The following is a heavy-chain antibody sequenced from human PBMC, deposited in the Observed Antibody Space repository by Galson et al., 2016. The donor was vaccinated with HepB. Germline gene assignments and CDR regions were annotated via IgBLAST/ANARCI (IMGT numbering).Heavy chain of an antibody. Sequence: SLRLSCAASGFTFSTYAMNWVRQAPGKGLEWVSTIGGGGSTNTYYADSVKGRFTISRDNSKDTLYLRMSSLGAEDTAVYYCARGRKIQAWTIDYWGQGIVVTVSS. J-gene: IGHJ4*02. CDR3: ARGRKIQAWTIDY. CDR1: GFTFSTYA. D-gene: IGHD5-18*01. V-gene: IGHV3-23*01. CDR2: IGGGGSTNT.